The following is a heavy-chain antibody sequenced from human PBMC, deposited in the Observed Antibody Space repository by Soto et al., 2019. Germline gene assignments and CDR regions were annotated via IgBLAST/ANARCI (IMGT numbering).Heavy chain of an antibody. CDR1: GYTFTSYG. Sequence: QVPLVQSGAEVKKPGASVKVSCKASGYTFTSYGISWVRQAPGQGLEWMGWISAYNGNTNYAQKLQGRVTMTTDTSTSTAYMELRSLRSDDTAVYYCARDWRYFDWLSQPTNWFDPWGQGTLVTVSS. CDR2: ISAYNGNT. D-gene: IGHD3-9*01. J-gene: IGHJ5*02. V-gene: IGHV1-18*01. CDR3: ARDWRYFDWLSQPTNWFDP.